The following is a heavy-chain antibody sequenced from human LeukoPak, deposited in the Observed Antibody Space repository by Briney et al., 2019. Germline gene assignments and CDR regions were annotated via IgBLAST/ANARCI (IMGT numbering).Heavy chain of an antibody. Sequence: SETLSLTCAVSGGSISSGGYSWSWIRQPPGKGPEWIGYIYHSGSTYYNPSLKSRVTISVDRSKNQFSLKLSSVTAADTAVYYCARVSYESGFDYWGQGTLVTVSS. CDR1: GGSISSGGYS. D-gene: IGHD3-16*01. J-gene: IGHJ4*02. V-gene: IGHV4-30-2*01. CDR2: IYHSGST. CDR3: ARVSYESGFDY.